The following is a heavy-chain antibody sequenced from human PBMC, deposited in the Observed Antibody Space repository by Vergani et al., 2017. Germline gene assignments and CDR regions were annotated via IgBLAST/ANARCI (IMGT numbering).Heavy chain of an antibody. CDR3: ARHSXVEWLVKLGWIDP. Sequence: QLQLQESGPGLVKPSATLALTCSVSGASIRSSNYYWGWIRQPPGKGLEWIASIYYSGSTYYNPSLKSRVTISVDTSKNPFSLKLSSVTAADTAVYFCARHSXVEWLVKLGWIDPWGQGILVTVSS. CDR2: IYYSGST. J-gene: IGHJ5*02. V-gene: IGHV4-39*01. D-gene: IGHD6-19*01. CDR1: GASIRSSNYY.